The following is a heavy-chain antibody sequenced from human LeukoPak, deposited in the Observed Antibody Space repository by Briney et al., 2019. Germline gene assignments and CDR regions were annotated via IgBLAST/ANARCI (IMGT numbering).Heavy chain of an antibody. CDR1: GFTFSSYT. J-gene: IGHJ6*02. Sequence: GGSLRLSCAASGFTFSSYTMNWVRQAPGKGLEWVSSIISSGTYIYYADSVKGRFTISRDNAKNSLYLQMNSLRTEDTAVYYCARDGSGIAAAGLYYYYGMDVWGQGTTVTVSS. CDR3: ARDGSGIAAAGLYYYYGMDV. D-gene: IGHD6-13*01. V-gene: IGHV3-21*01. CDR2: IISSGTYI.